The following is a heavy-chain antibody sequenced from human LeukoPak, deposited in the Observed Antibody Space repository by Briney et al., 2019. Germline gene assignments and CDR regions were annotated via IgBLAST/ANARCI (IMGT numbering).Heavy chain of an antibody. Sequence: GGSLRLSCAASGFTFSDYNMRWIRQAPGKGLEWVSSISRSGSTKYYADSVKGRFTISRDNAKNSLYLQMNSLRAEDTAVYYCARDLGYYDSSGYYRGAEYFQHWGQGTLVTVSS. J-gene: IGHJ1*01. CDR2: ISRSGSTK. CDR1: GFTFSDYN. CDR3: ARDLGYYDSSGYYRGAEYFQH. D-gene: IGHD3-22*01. V-gene: IGHV3-11*01.